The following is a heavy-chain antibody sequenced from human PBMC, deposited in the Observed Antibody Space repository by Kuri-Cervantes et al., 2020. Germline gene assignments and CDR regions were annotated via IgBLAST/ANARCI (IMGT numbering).Heavy chain of an antibody. J-gene: IGHJ5*02. Sequence: SVKGRFTISRDNAKNSLYLQMNSLRAEDTAVYYCAVQGGMAAWGQGTLVTVSS. D-gene: IGHD6-13*01. V-gene: IGHV3-11*06. CDR3: AVQGGMAA.